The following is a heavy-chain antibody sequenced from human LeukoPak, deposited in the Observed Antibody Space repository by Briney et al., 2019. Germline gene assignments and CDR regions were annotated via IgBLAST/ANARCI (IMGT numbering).Heavy chain of an antibody. D-gene: IGHD6-13*01. CDR3: ARGPINKYSSSWYNLIYFQH. CDR1: GYSLTELS. J-gene: IGHJ1*01. V-gene: IGHV1-24*01. CDR2: YDPADEQR. Sequence: GASVKVSCKVFGYSLTELSIHWVRQAPGKGLEWMGGYDPADEQRVNAQTFQGRVTMTEDTSTDTAYMELSSLRSDDTAVYYCARGPINKYSSSWYNLIYFQHWGQGTLVTVSS.